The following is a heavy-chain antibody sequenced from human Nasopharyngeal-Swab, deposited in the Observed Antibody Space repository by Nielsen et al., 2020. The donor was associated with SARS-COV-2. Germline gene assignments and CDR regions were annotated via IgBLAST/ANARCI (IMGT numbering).Heavy chain of an antibody. CDR2: INHSGST. CDR1: GGSFSGYY. CDR3: ARGGFEYYFDY. V-gene: IGHV4-34*01. D-gene: IGHD3-10*01. J-gene: IGHJ4*02. Sequence: SETLSLTCAVYGGSFSGYYWSWIRQPPGKGLEWIGEINHSGSTNYNPSLKSRVTISVDTSKNQFSLELSSVTAADTAVYYCARGGFEYYFDYWGQGTLVTVSS.